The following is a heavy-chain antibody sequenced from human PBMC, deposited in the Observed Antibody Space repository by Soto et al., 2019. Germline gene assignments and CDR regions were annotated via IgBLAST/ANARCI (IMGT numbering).Heavy chain of an antibody. J-gene: IGHJ4*02. CDR3: AKAGGAAGTVGYFDH. D-gene: IGHD6-13*01. CDR1: GFTFSNYA. CDR2: ISGSVGST. Sequence: PGGSLRLSCVASGFTFSNYAINWVRQSPGKGLEWVSVISGSVGSTYYADSVKGRFTITRDNSKNTLYLQMNSLRAEDTAVYYCAKAGGAAGTVGYFDHWGQGTLVTVSS. V-gene: IGHV3-23*01.